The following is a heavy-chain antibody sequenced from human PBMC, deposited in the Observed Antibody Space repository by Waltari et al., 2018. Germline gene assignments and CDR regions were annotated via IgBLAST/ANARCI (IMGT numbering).Heavy chain of an antibody. J-gene: IGHJ3*02. Sequence: EVQLVQSGAEVQEPGESLKISCKGYGYRFTNSWIGWVRQIPGKGLEWMGIIYPGKSETRDSPSFQGLVTISADKSINTAYLQGDTLKASDTAMYYCARGGRSSVDTFDIWGQGTMVTVSS. CDR2: IYPGKSET. CDR1: GYRFTNSW. CDR3: ARGGRSSVDTFDI. D-gene: IGHD6-6*01. V-gene: IGHV5-51*01.